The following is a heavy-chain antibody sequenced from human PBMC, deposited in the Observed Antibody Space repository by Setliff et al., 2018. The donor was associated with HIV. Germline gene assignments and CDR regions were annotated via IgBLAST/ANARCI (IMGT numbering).Heavy chain of an antibody. J-gene: IGHJ3*02. V-gene: IGHV4-4*07. Sequence: SETLSLTCIVSGGSISTYYWSWIRQPAGEGLEWIGRIYPSGSTNYNPSLRSRVTLSVDTSKNHFSLKLNSVTAADTAVHYCARTLAYHAFDIWGQGTMVTVSS. D-gene: IGHD2-2*01. CDR2: IYPSGST. CDR1: GGSISTYY. CDR3: ARTLAYHAFDI.